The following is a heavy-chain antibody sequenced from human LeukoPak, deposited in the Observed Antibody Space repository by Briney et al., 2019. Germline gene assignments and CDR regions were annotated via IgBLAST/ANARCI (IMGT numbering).Heavy chain of an antibody. CDR2: INPNSGGT. D-gene: IGHD6-19*01. Sequence: ASVKVSCKASGYTFTSYYMHWVRQAPGQGLEWMGWINPNSGGTNYAQKFQGRVTMTRDTSISTAYMELSRLRSDDTAVYYCARDPPVKYSSGWYGHDYWGQGTLVTVSS. V-gene: IGHV1-2*02. CDR3: ARDPPVKYSSGWYGHDY. J-gene: IGHJ4*02. CDR1: GYTFTSYY.